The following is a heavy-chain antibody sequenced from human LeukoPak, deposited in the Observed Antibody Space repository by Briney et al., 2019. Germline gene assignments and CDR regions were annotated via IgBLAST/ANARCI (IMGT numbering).Heavy chain of an antibody. CDR2: IYTSGST. CDR1: GGSISSGSYY. Sequence: SETLSLTCTVSGGSISSGSYYWSWTRQPAGKGLEWIGRIYTSGSTNYNPSLKSRVTISVDTSKNQFSLKLSSVTAADTAVYYCARGRDGYNYYYYYGMDVWGQGTTVTVSS. J-gene: IGHJ6*02. D-gene: IGHD5-24*01. V-gene: IGHV4-61*02. CDR3: ARGRDGYNYYYYYGMDV.